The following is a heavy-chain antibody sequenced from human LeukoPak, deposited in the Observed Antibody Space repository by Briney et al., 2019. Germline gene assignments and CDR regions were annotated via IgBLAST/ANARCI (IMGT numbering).Heavy chain of an antibody. D-gene: IGHD6-13*01. CDR2: INHSGST. V-gene: IGHV4-34*01. Sequence: SETLSLTCAVYGGSFSRYSWSWIRQPPGKGLEWIGEINHSGSTNYNPSLKGRVTISVDTSKNQFSLKLRSVTAADTAVYYCARVVGKYSSSWYYWGQGTLVTVSS. J-gene: IGHJ4*02. CDR3: ARVVGKYSSSWYY. CDR1: GGSFSRYS.